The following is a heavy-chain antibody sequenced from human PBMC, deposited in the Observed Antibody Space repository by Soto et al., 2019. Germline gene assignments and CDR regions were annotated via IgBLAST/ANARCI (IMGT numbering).Heavy chain of an antibody. D-gene: IGHD4-17*01. CDR1: GGTFSSYT. Sequence: GASVKVSCKASGGTFSSYTISWVRQAPGQGLEWMGRIIPILGIANYAQKFQGRVTITADKSTSTAYMELSSLRSEDTAVYYCARASDDYGDYFSPFLWGQGTLVTVSS. V-gene: IGHV1-69*02. CDR3: ARASDDYGDYFSPFL. CDR2: IIPILGIA. J-gene: IGHJ4*02.